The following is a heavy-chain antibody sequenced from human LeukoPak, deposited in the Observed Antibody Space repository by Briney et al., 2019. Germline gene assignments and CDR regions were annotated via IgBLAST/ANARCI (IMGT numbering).Heavy chain of an antibody. V-gene: IGHV3-23*01. Sequence: GGSLRLSCAASGFTFGSCAMSWVRQAPGKGLEWVSGISGSGSGTYYADSVKGRFTISRDNSKNTLYLQMNSLRAEDTAVYYCAKDQYCTSTSCYVGYWGQGTLVTVSS. J-gene: IGHJ4*02. CDR3: AKDQYCTSTSCYVGY. CDR1: GFTFGSCA. D-gene: IGHD2-2*01. CDR2: ISGSGSGT.